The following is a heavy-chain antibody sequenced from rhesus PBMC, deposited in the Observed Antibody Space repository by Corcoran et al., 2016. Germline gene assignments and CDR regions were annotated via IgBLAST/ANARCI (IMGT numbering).Heavy chain of an antibody. CDR3: ARGSYYYSGSYYYVEYGLDS. J-gene: IGHJ6*01. CDR2: IYGSSTST. V-gene: IGHV4S10*01. CDR1: GGSISDSYR. D-gene: IGHD3-16*01. Sequence: QVQLQESGPGVVKPSETLSLTCAVSGGSISDSYRWSWIRQPPGKGLEWIGYIYGSSTSTNYNPSLKIRVTISKYTSKNQFSLKLGSVTAADTAVYYWARGSYYYSGSYYYVEYGLDSWGQGVVVTVSS.